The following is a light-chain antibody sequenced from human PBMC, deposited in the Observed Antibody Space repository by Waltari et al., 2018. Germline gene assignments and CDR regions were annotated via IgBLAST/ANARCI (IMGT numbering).Light chain of an antibody. V-gene: IGKV3-11*01. CDR3: QQRNKWPLT. Sequence: DIVLTQSPATLSLSPGERATLSCRASQSVANVLAWYQQKPGQAPRLLIYDVSNRATDSPARFSGSGFATDFTLTISDVEPEDIAVYYCQQRNKWPLTFGGGTKVEIK. CDR2: DVS. J-gene: IGKJ4*01. CDR1: QSVANV.